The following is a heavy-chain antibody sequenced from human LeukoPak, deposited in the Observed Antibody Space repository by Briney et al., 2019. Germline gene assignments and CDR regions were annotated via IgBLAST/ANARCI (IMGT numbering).Heavy chain of an antibody. CDR3: ARDDVDTAMSYYYYYGMDV. Sequence: ASVKVSCKASGYTFTSYGISWVRQAPGQGLEWMGWTSAYNGNTNYAQKLQGRVTMTTDTSTSTAYMELRSLRSDDTAVYYCARDDVDTAMSYYYYYGMDVWGQGTTVTVSS. D-gene: IGHD5-18*01. J-gene: IGHJ6*02. V-gene: IGHV1-18*01. CDR2: TSAYNGNT. CDR1: GYTFTSYG.